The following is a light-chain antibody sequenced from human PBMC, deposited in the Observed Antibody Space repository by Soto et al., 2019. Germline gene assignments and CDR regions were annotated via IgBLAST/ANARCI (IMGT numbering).Light chain of an antibody. CDR3: HHYDSSPPYT. CDR1: RSFASSY. V-gene: IGKV3-20*01. Sequence: EIVLTQSPATLSFSPGERATLSCRASRSFASSYLAWYHHKPGQAPRLLIYAASSMDTGIPDRFIGSGSGTDFTLTISRLEPDDSAVYYCHHYDSSPPYTFGQGTTLAIK. CDR2: AAS. J-gene: IGKJ2*01.